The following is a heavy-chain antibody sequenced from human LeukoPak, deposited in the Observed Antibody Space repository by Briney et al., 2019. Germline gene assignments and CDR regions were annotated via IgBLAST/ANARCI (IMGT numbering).Heavy chain of an antibody. D-gene: IGHD3-10*01. CDR2: IWYDGRNK. CDR3: ARPLVGYFDY. J-gene: IGHJ4*02. CDR1: GSTFSSYG. Sequence: GGSLRLSCAASGSTFSSYGIHRVRQAPGKGLEWVAVIWYDGRNKYYADSVKGRFTISRDNSKNTLYLQMNSLRAEDTAVYYCARPLVGYFDYWGQGTLVTVSS. V-gene: IGHV3-33*01.